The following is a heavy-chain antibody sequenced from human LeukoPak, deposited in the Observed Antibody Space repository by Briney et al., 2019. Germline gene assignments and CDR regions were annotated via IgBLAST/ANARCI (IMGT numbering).Heavy chain of an antibody. J-gene: IGHJ4*02. CDR3: RSGYTSGWYRPDY. D-gene: IGHD6-19*01. CDR2: ISGSGGST. Sequence: GGSLRLSCAASGFTFSSYAMSWVRQAPGKGLEWVSAISGSGGSTYYADSVKGRFTISRDNSKSTLYLQMNSLRVEDTALYYCRSGYTSGWYRPDYWGQGTLVTVSS. V-gene: IGHV3-23*01. CDR1: GFTFSSYA.